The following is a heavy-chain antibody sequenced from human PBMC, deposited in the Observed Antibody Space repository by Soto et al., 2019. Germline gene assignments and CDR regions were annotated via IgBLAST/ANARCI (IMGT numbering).Heavy chain of an antibody. CDR3: ARGSDGIAVAGDFDY. V-gene: IGHV4-4*02. CDR2: IYHSGST. J-gene: IGHJ4*02. Sequence: SETLSLTCAVSGGSISSSNWWSWVRQPPGKGLEWIGEIYHSGSTNYNPSLKSRVPISVDKSKNQFSLKLSSVTAADTAVYYCARGSDGIAVAGDFDYWGQGTLVTVSS. D-gene: IGHD6-19*01. CDR1: GGSISSSNW.